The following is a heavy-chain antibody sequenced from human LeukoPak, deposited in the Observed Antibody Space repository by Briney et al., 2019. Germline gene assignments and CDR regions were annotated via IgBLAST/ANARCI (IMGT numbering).Heavy chain of an antibody. J-gene: IGHJ4*02. Sequence: SETLSLTCTVSGGSISSGGYYRSWIRQHPGKGLEWIGYIYYSGSTYYNPSLKSRVTISVDTSKNQFSLKLSSVTAADTAVYYCARLNRYYDILTGWDYYFDYWGQGTLVTVSS. V-gene: IGHV4-31*03. CDR1: GGSISSGGYY. D-gene: IGHD3-9*01. CDR2: IYYSGST. CDR3: ARLNRYYDILTGWDYYFDY.